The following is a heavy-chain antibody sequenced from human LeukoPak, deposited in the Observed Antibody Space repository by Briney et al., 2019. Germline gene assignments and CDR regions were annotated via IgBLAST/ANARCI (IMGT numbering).Heavy chain of an antibody. CDR1: GFTFSSYA. Sequence: PGGSLRLSCAASGFTFSSYAMHWVRQAPGKGLEWVAVISYDGSNKYYADSVKGRFTISRDNSKNTPYLQMNSLRAEDTAVYYCARESRDGYNYLDYWGQGTLVTVSS. CDR2: ISYDGSNK. CDR3: ARESRDGYNYLDY. J-gene: IGHJ4*02. D-gene: IGHD5-24*01. V-gene: IGHV3-30-3*01.